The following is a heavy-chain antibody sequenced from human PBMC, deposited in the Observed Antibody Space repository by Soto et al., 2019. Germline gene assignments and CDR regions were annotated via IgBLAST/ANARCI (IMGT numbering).Heavy chain of an antibody. CDR1: GDSISSSHW. V-gene: IGHV4-4*02. D-gene: IGHD5-12*01. Sequence: PSETLSLTCAVSGDSISSSHWWTCVRQPPEKGLEWIGDIYYSGRTNYNPFLKSRVTISVDTSKSQFSLSLRSVTAADTAVYYCARGGHDFAFDYWGHGGLVTVSS. CDR2: IYYSGRT. J-gene: IGHJ4*01. CDR3: ARGGHDFAFDY.